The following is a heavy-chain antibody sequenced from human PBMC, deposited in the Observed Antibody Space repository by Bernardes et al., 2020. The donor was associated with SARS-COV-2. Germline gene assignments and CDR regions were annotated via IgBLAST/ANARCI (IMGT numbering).Heavy chain of an antibody. J-gene: IGHJ4*02. CDR2: INAVGGTT. V-gene: IGHV3-74*01. CDR3: TRGPISGYGSFGV. Sequence: GGSLRLSCEASGFIFGDHCMHWVRQAPGKGLVWVARINAVGGTTNYADSVKGRFTISRDNAKNTLYLQMRSLSAEDTAVYYCTRGPISGYGSFGVWGQGTLVTVSS. CDR1: GFIFGDHC. D-gene: IGHD3-22*01.